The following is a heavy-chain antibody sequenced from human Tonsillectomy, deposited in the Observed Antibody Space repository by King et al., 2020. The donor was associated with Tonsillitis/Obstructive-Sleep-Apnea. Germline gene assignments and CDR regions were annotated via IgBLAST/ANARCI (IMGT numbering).Heavy chain of an antibody. CDR3: ARSTTVTTSFYLDC. V-gene: IGHV3-53*01. Sequence: VQLVESGGGLIQPGGSLRLSCAASGFTVSRKYMSWVRQAPGKGLEWVAVIYAGSGTHYAVSVKGRIRISRDNSKNTVYLQLNSLRVEDTALYYCARSTTVTTSFYLDCWGQGTLVTVSP. D-gene: IGHD4-17*01. CDR2: IYAGSGT. CDR1: GFTVSRKY. J-gene: IGHJ4*02.